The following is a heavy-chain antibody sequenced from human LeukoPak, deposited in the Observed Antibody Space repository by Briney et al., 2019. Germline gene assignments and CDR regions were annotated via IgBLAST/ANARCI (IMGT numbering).Heavy chain of an antibody. Sequence: GASVKVSCKASGYTFTSYGISWVRQAPGQGLEWMGWISAYNGNTNYAQKLQGRVTMTTDTSTSRAYMELRSLRSDDTAVYYCARHAYYDFWSGYYNYYYYYGMDVWGQGTTVTVSS. CDR1: GYTFTSYG. CDR2: ISAYNGNT. D-gene: IGHD3-3*01. J-gene: IGHJ6*02. V-gene: IGHV1-18*01. CDR3: ARHAYYDFWSGYYNYYYYYGMDV.